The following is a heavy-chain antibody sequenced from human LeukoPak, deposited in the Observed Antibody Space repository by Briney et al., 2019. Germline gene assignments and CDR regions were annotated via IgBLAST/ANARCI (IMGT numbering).Heavy chain of an antibody. Sequence: PGGSLRLSCAASGFTFSSYGMHWVRQAPGKGLEWVAFIRYDGSNKYYADSVKGRFTISRDNSKNTLYLQMNSLRAEDTAVYYCARDRGLFSRPEKAFDYWGQGTLVTVSS. D-gene: IGHD3-10*01. CDR1: GFTFSSYG. V-gene: IGHV3-30*02. CDR2: IRYDGSNK. CDR3: ARDRGLFSRPEKAFDY. J-gene: IGHJ4*02.